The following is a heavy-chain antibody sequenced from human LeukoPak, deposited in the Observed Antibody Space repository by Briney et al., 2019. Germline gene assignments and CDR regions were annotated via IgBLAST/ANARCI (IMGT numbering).Heavy chain of an antibody. J-gene: IGHJ4*02. D-gene: IGHD1-14*01. Sequence: GGSLRLSCAASGFTFSNYAMNWVRQAPGKGLQWVSAINGGGGSTYYADSVKGRFTISVDNSKNTLYPQMNSLRAEDTAAYYCAKPARTDYADYWGQGTLVTVSS. CDR2: INGGGGST. CDR1: GFTFSNYA. CDR3: AKPARTDYADY. V-gene: IGHV3-23*01.